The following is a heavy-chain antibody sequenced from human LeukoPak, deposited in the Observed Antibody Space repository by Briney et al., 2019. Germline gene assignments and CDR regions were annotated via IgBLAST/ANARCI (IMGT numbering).Heavy chain of an antibody. J-gene: IGHJ3*02. Sequence: PGGSLRLSCAASGFTFSNAWMSWVRQAPGKGLEWVGRIKSKTDGGTTDYAAPVKGRFTISRDDSKNTLYLQMNSLKTEDTAVYYCTTVVPAAMGPLYSSSGRLDIWGQGTMVTVSS. CDR3: TTVVPAAMGPLYSSSGRLDI. D-gene: IGHD2-2*01. CDR1: GFTFSNAW. CDR2: IKSKTDGGTT. V-gene: IGHV3-15*01.